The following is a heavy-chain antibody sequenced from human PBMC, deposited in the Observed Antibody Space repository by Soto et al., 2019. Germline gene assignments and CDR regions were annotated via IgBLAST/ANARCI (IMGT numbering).Heavy chain of an antibody. D-gene: IGHD1-26*01. J-gene: IGHJ6*02. V-gene: IGHV1-18*01. CDR3: ATYPVGYYYYGMDV. Sequence: GASVKVSCKASGYTFTSYGISWVRQAPGQGLEWMGWISAYNGNTNYAQKLQGRVTMTTDTSTSTAYMELRSLRSDDTAVYYCATYPVGYYYYGMDVWGQGTTVTVSS. CDR2: ISAYNGNT. CDR1: GYTFTSYG.